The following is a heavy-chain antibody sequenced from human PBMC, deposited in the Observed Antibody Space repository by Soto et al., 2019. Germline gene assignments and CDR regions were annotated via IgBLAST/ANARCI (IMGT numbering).Heavy chain of an antibody. D-gene: IGHD6-19*01. Sequence: EVQLLESGGGLVQPGGSLRLSCAASGFTFSSYAMSWVRQAPGKGLEWVSAISGSGGSTYYADSVKGRFTISRDNSKNTLYLQMNSLRAEDTAVYYCANSKSPGYSSGWPFDYWGQGTLVTVSS. CDR2: ISGSGGST. CDR1: GFTFSSYA. J-gene: IGHJ4*02. CDR3: ANSKSPGYSSGWPFDY. V-gene: IGHV3-23*01.